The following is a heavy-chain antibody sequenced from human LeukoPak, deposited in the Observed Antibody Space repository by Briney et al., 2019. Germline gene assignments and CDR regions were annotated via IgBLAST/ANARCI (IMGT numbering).Heavy chain of an antibody. CDR2: ISGSGGST. V-gene: IGHV3-23*01. Sequence: PGGSLRLSCAASGFTFSSYAMSWVRQVPGKGLEWVSAISGSGGSTYYADSVKGRFTISRDNSKNTLYLQMNSLRAEDTAVYYCAKDWSDYYDSSGYSDYWGQGTLVTVSS. J-gene: IGHJ4*02. D-gene: IGHD3-22*01. CDR3: AKDWSDYYDSSGYSDY. CDR1: GFTFSSYA.